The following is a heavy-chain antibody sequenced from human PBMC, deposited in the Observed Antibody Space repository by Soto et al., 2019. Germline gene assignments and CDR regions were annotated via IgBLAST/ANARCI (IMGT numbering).Heavy chain of an antibody. CDR1: GFTFRNFA. CDR2: ISGSGVST. J-gene: IGHJ4*02. Sequence: PGGPLRLSCAASGFTFRNFAMSWVSQAPGKGLEWISSISGSGVSTYYADSVKGRFTISRDNSKNTLYLQMNSLRAEDTALFYCAKDPRTYYIDYWGRGTLVTVSS. V-gene: IGHV3-23*01. CDR3: AKDPRTYYIDY.